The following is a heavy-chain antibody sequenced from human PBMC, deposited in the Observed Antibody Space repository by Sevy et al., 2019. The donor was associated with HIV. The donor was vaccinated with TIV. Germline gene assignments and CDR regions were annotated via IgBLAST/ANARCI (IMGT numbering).Heavy chain of an antibody. CDR1: GFNFNIYS. J-gene: IGHJ4*02. V-gene: IGHV3-23*01. CDR2: LSFGCGKI. CDR3: ARDDGNYYFHY. D-gene: IGHD1-7*01. Sequence: GGSLRLSCAVSGFNFNIYSMSWVRQAPGKGLEWVSTLSFGCGKINYADSVKGRFIISRDDSKNTLYLQMNSLRAEDTAVYFCARDDGNYYFHYWGQGTLVTVSS.